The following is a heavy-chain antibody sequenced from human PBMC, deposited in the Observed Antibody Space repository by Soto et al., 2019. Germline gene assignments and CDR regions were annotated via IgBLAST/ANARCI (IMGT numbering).Heavy chain of an antibody. CDR3: VRDGIGGWHFDS. CDR1: GFRFTSHW. Sequence: GGSLRLSCEASGFRFTSHWMSWVRQAPGKGLEWVANVNQDGSQSYLVDSVKGRFISSRDNTKNSLYLQLSSLRAEDTAVYYCVRDGIGGWHFDSWGQGTLVTVSS. D-gene: IGHD6-19*01. CDR2: VNQDGSQS. V-gene: IGHV3-7*01. J-gene: IGHJ4*02.